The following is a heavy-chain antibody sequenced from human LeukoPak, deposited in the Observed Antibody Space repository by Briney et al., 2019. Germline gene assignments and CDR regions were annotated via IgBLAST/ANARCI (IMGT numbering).Heavy chain of an antibody. D-gene: IGHD6-19*01. CDR1: GGTFSSYA. Sequence: ASVKVSCKASGGTFSSYAISWVRQAPGQGLEWMGWMNPNSGNTGYAQKFQGRVTMTRNTSISTAYMELSSLRSEDTAVYYCARVKAVAGTGDDYWGQGTLVTVSS. CDR2: MNPNSGNT. V-gene: IGHV1-8*02. J-gene: IGHJ4*02. CDR3: ARVKAVAGTGDDY.